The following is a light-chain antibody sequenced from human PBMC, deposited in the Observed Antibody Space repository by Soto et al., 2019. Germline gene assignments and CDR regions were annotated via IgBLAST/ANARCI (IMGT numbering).Light chain of an antibody. CDR3: QPYQTLPPIT. CDR1: QSVIIS. CDR2: GAS. V-gene: IGKV3-15*01. J-gene: IGKJ5*01. Sequence: TLSLSPGERATLSCTASQSVIISLAWYQQKPGQAPRLLIYGASTRATGIPARFSGSGSGTEFTLTISSLQSEDFAVYYGQPYQTLPPITSG.